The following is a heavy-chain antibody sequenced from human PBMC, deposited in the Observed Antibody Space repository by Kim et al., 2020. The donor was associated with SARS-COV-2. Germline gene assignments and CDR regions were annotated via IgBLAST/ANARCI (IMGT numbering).Heavy chain of an antibody. Sequence: ASVKVSCKASGYTFTSYGISWVRQAPGQGLEWMGWISAYNGNTNYAQKLQGRVTMTTDTSTSTAYMELRSLRSDDTAVYYCARVLRYCSSTSSCGFDPWGQGTLVTVSS. CDR1: GYTFTSYG. D-gene: IGHD2-2*01. CDR3: ARVLRYCSSTSSCGFDP. CDR2: ISAYNGNT. V-gene: IGHV1-18*04. J-gene: IGHJ5*02.